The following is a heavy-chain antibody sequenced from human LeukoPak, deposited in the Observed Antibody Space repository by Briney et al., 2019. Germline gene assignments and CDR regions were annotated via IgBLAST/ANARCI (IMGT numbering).Heavy chain of an antibody. CDR3: AREASTVGSWYTDYYYYYYMDV. D-gene: IGHD6-13*01. V-gene: IGHV1-18*01. Sequence: ASVKVSCKASGYTFTSYGISWVRQAPGQGLEWMGWISAYNGNTNYAQKLQGRVTMTTDTSTSTAYMELRSLRSDDTAVYYCAREASTVGSWYTDYYYYYYMDVWGKGTTVTVSS. J-gene: IGHJ6*03. CDR1: GYTFTSYG. CDR2: ISAYNGNT.